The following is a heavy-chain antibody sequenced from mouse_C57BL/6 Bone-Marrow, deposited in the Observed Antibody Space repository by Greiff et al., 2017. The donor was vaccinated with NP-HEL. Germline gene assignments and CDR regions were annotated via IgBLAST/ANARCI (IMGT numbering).Heavy chain of an antibody. CDR3: ARHGGSDD. J-gene: IGHJ2*01. Sequence: EVKLMESGGDLVKPGGSLKLSCAASGFTFSSYGMSWVRQTPYKRLEWVATISSGGSYTYYPDSVKGRFTISRDNAKNTLYLQMSRLKSEDTAMYYCARHGGSDDGGQGTTLTVSS. CDR2: ISSGGSYT. CDR1: GFTFSSYG. V-gene: IGHV5-6*01.